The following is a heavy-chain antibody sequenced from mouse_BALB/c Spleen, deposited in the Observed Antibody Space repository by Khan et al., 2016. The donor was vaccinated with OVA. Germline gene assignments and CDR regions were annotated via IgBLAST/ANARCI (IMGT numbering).Heavy chain of an antibody. CDR2: IRSGGGRT. Sequence: DVMLVESGGGLVKPGGSLKLSCAASGFAFSSYDMSWVRQTPEKRLEWVAYIRSGGGRTYYPDTVKGRITISRDNAKNTLYLQMSSLKSEDSAMYYCSSLTVVPPYWYVEVWGAGTTVTVSS. V-gene: IGHV5-12-1*01. D-gene: IGHD1-1*01. J-gene: IGHJ1*01. CDR1: GFAFSSYD. CDR3: SSLTVVPPYWYVEV.